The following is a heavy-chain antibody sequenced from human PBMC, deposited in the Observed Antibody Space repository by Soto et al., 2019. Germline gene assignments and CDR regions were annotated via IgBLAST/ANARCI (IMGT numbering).Heavy chain of an antibody. Sequence: SETLSLTFTVCGGSISSSSYYWGWIRQHPGKGLEWSASIYYSGSTYYNPSLKSRVTISVDTSKNQFSLKLSSVTAADTAVYYCARRGYYAISAFDIWGQGTMVTVSS. CDR2: IYYSGST. V-gene: IGHV4-39*01. J-gene: IGHJ3*02. CDR3: ARRGYYAISAFDI. CDR1: GGSISSSSYY. D-gene: IGHD2-8*01.